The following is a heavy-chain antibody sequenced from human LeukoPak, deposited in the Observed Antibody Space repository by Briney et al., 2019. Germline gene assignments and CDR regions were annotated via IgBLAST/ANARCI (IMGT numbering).Heavy chain of an antibody. CDR3: ARSTDSSVYYQRYFDY. CDR2: IYTSGST. V-gene: IGHV4-61*02. Sequence: PSQTLSLTCTVSGGSISSGSYYWSWIRQPAGKGLEWIGRIYTSGSTNYNPSLKSRVTISVDTSKNQFSLKLSSVTAADTAVYYCARSTDSSVYYQRYFDYWGQGTLVTVSS. J-gene: IGHJ4*02. CDR1: GGSISSGSYY. D-gene: IGHD3-22*01.